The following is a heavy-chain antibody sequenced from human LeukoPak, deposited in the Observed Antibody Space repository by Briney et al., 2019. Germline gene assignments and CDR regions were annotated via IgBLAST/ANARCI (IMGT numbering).Heavy chain of an antibody. Sequence: SETLSLTCTVSGYSISSGYYWGWIRQPPGKGLEWIGSIYHSGSTYYNPSLKSRVTISVDTSKNQFSLKLSSVTAADTAVYYCARGPGVGYAESWGQGTLVTVSS. V-gene: IGHV4-38-2*02. CDR1: GYSISSGYY. CDR3: ARGPGVGYAES. J-gene: IGHJ5*02. D-gene: IGHD2-2*01. CDR2: IYHSGST.